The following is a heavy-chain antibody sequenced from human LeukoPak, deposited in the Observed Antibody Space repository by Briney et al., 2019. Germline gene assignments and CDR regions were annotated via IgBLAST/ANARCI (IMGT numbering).Heavy chain of an antibody. CDR2: MNPNSGNT. Sequence: GASVKVSCKAPGYTFTSYDINWVRQATGQGLEWMGWMNPNSGNTGYAQKFQGRVTMTRNTSISTAYMELSSLRSEDTAVYYCARGRVTNRITIYYWGQGTLVTVSS. V-gene: IGHV1-8*01. CDR1: GYTFTSYD. J-gene: IGHJ4*02. D-gene: IGHD3-3*01. CDR3: ARGRVTNRITIYY.